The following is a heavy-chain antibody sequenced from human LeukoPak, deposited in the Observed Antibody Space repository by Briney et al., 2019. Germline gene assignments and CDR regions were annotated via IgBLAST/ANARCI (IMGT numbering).Heavy chain of an antibody. V-gene: IGHV3-30-3*01. J-gene: IGHJ4*02. CDR1: GFTFSSYT. CDR3: ATEVACVLKY. D-gene: IGHD2-2*01. Sequence: PGGSLRLSCAASGFTFSSYTMHCVRQAPGKGMEWVAVISYDESSKSYTDSVKGRFKICRDHYKNTLYLQMNSVRAEDTAVYYCATEVACVLKYWGEGTLVTVSS. CDR2: ISYDESSK.